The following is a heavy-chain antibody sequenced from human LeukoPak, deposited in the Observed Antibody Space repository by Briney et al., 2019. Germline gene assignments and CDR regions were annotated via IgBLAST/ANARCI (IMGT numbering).Heavy chain of an antibody. CDR1: GFSLSNYA. D-gene: IGHD1-26*01. CDR2: ISGSGVDT. Sequence: GWSLPLSCAASGFSLSNYAMSWVRQAAGKGLEWISAISGSGVDTYYADSVKGRFTISRDNSKNTLYLQMNSLRVEDTAVYYCANHGGATTYYFDYWGQGTLVTVSS. V-gene: IGHV3-23*01. J-gene: IGHJ4*02. CDR3: ANHGGATTYYFDY.